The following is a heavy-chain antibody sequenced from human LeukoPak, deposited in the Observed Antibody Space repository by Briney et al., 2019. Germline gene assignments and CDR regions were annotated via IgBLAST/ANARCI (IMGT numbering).Heavy chain of an antibody. CDR1: GFSPSTSGMC. D-gene: IGHD6-13*01. CDR2: IDWDDDK. V-gene: IGHV2-70*11. CDR3: ARIRGSRYYFDS. J-gene: IGHJ4*02. Sequence: ESGPALVKPTQTLTLTCTFSGFSPSTSGMCVSWIRQPPGKALEWLARIDWDDDKYYSTSLKTRLTISKDTSKNQVVLRMTNMDPVDTATYYCARIRGSRYYFDSWGQGTLVTVSS.